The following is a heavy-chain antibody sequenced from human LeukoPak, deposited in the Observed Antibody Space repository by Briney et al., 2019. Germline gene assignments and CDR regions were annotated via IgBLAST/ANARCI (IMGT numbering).Heavy chain of an antibody. V-gene: IGHV1-46*01. Sequence: ASVKVSCKASGYTFTSYYMHWVRQAPGQGLEWMGIINPSGGSTSYAQKFQGRVTMTRDTSTSTVYMELSSLRSEDTAVYYCARVVPSRGVIINNWFDPWGQGTLVTVSS. CDR2: INPSGGST. J-gene: IGHJ5*02. CDR1: GYTFTSYY. D-gene: IGHD3-10*01. CDR3: ARVVPSRGVIINNWFDP.